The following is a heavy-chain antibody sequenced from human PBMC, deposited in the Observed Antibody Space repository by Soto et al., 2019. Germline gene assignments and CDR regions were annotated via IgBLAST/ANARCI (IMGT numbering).Heavy chain of an antibody. V-gene: IGHV1-3*01. CDR1: GYIFATYA. J-gene: IGHJ5*02. CDR3: ARQAIITMIVVVTPWVWFDP. D-gene: IGHD3-22*01. CDR2: INGGNGDT. Sequence: ASVKVSCKASGYIFATYAMHWVRQAPGQRLEWLGWINGGNGDTRYSQMFQGRVTLTRDTSASTAYMELSSLRFEDTAVYYCARQAIITMIVVVTPWVWFDPWGQGTLVTVSS.